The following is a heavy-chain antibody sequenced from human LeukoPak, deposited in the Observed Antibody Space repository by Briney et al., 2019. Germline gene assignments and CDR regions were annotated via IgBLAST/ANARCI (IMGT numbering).Heavy chain of an antibody. CDR2: IYYSGRT. D-gene: IGHD3-3*01. CDR1: GGSISSGDYY. V-gene: IGHV4-31*03. CDR3: ARDRDDSYPLDV. J-gene: IGHJ6*02. Sequence: SETLSLTCTVSGGSISSGDYYWSWIRQHPGKGLEWIGYIYYSGRTYYNPSLKSRVTISVDTSKNQFSLKLSSVTAADTAVYYCARDRDDSYPLDVWGQGTTVTVSS.